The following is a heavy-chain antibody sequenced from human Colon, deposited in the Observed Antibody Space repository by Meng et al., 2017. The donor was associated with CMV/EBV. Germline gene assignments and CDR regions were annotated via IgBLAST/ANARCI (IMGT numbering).Heavy chain of an antibody. D-gene: IGHD5-18*01. J-gene: IGHJ4*02. CDR1: GVTFSSYG. CDR3: AKDLRDYSYGFQALDY. CDR2: ISYDGSNK. Sequence: GVTFSSYGMHWVRQAPGKGLEWVAVISYDGSNKYYAGSVKGRFTISRDNSKNTLYLQMNSLRAEDTAVYYCAKDLRDYSYGFQALDYWGQGTLVTVSS. V-gene: IGHV3-30*18.